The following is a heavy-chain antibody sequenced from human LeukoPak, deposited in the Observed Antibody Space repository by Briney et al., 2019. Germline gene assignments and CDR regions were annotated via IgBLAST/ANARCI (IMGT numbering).Heavy chain of an antibody. J-gene: IGHJ3*02. V-gene: IGHV3-53*01. CDR1: GLTISSNY. CDR2: IYSGEVT. D-gene: IGHD3-10*01. Sequence: ARSLRLSCAASGLTISSNYMTWVRQAQGTGLEWVSLIYSGEVTFYADSVRGRLTISRDTSHNTLYLQMNRLRTADTAVYYCARISGGSFDIWGQGTTVTV. CDR3: ARISGGSFDI.